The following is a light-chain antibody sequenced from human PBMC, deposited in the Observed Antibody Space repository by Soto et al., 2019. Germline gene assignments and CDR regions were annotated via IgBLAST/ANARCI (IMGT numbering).Light chain of an antibody. CDR2: GAS. Sequence: EIVLTQSPGTLSLSPGERATLSCMSSQSVSSSYLAWYQQKPGQAPRLLIYGASSRATGIPDRFSGSGSGTDFTLTISRLEPEDFAGYYCQQYVSSPRRTFGGGTKVEIK. V-gene: IGKV3-20*01. CDR1: QSVSSSY. CDR3: QQYVSSPRRT. J-gene: IGKJ4*01.